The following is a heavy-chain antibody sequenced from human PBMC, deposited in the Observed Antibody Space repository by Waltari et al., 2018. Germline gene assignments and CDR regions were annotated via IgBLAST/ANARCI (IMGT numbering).Heavy chain of an antibody. CDR1: GGSISSYY. J-gene: IGHJ6*03. CDR3: ARDHRYDSSGFYYYYYMDV. D-gene: IGHD3-22*01. Sequence: QVQLQESGPGLVKPSETLSLTCTVSGGSISSYYWIWIRQPPGKGLEGIGYIYPRGSTNYNPSLKSRVTISVDTSKNQFSLKLSSVTAADTAVYYCARDHRYDSSGFYYYYYMDVWGKGTTVTVSS. V-gene: IGHV4-4*09. CDR2: IYPRGST.